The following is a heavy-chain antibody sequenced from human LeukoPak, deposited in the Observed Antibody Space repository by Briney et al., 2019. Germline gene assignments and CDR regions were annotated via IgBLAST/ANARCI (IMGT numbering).Heavy chain of an antibody. V-gene: IGHV4-59*01. CDR3: ARGRYQLSP. D-gene: IGHD2-2*01. CDR1: NGSINTYY. J-gene: IGHJ5*02. Sequence: SETLSLTCTVSNGSINTYYWSWIRQPPGKGLEWIGYIYHSGSTNYNPSLKSRVTISVDTSKNQFSLKLSSVTAADTAVYYCARGRYQLSPWGQGTLVAVSS. CDR2: IYHSGST.